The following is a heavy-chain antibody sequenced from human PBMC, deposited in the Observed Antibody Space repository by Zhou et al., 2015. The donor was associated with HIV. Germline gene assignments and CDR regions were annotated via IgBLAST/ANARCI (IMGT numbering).Heavy chain of an antibody. CDR3: TTIFFPYYYDSSGYSEYFQH. D-gene: IGHD3-22*01. CDR1: GFTFSDHY. V-gene: IGHV3-15*01. CDR2: IKSKTDGGTT. J-gene: IGHJ1*01. Sequence: VQLVESGGGLVKPGGSLRLSCAASGFTFSDHYMSWIRQAPGKGLEYIGRIKSKTDGGTTDYAAPVKGRFTISRDDSKNTLYLQMNSLKTEDTAVYYCTTIFFPYYYDSSGYSEYFQHWGQGTLVTVSS.